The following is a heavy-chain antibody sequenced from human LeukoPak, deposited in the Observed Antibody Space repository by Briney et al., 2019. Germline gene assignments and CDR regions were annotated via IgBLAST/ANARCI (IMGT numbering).Heavy chain of an antibody. CDR3: AKDGLDFWSGYHPNNAFDY. CDR1: GFTFSSYS. Sequence: GGSLRLSCAASGFTFSSYSMNWVRQAPGKGLEWVSAISGSGGSTYYADSVKGRFTISRDNSKNTLYLQMNSLRAEDTAVYYCAKDGLDFWSGYHPNNAFDYWGQGTLVTVSS. J-gene: IGHJ4*02. D-gene: IGHD3-3*01. V-gene: IGHV3-23*01. CDR2: ISGSGGST.